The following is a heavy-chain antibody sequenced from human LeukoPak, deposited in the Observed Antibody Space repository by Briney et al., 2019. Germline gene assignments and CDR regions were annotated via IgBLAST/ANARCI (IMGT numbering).Heavy chain of an antibody. V-gene: IGHV4-59*01. J-gene: IGHJ5*02. D-gene: IGHD5-24*01. CDR2: IYYSGST. CDR1: GGSISSYY. CDR3: ASWAVEMRRGWFDP. Sequence: PSETLSLTCTVSGGSISSYYWSWIRQPPGKGLEWIGYIYYSGSTNYNPSLKSRVTISVDTSKNQFSLKLSSVTAADTAVYYCASWAVEMRRGWFDPWGQGTLVTVSS.